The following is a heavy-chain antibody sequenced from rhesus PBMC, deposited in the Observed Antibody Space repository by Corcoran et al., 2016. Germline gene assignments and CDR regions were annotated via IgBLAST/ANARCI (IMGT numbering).Heavy chain of an antibody. J-gene: IGHJ5-2*02. V-gene: IGHV4-80*01. Sequence: QVQLQESGPGLVKPSETLPLTCAVSGGSFSSYWWTWIRQPPGQGLAWSGEINGNRRNTNYSPSRKIRVTISKAASKNHFALKLSSVTAADTAVYYCAKYWDVWGRGVLVTVSS. CDR2: INGNRRNT. CDR3: AKYWDV. CDR1: GGSFSSYW.